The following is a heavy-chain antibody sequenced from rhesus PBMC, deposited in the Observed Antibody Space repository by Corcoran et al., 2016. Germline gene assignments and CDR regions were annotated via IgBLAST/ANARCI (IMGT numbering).Heavy chain of an antibody. Sequence: EVQLVESGGGLVQPGGYLTLSCAAPGFTSGNSDLIWIRQAPGKGLELVSYISCGCSIYDSDAGKGRFTISRDNAKNTLYLQMSSLRVEETAVYYCAKTEREAFDFLGQGLRVTFSS. D-gene: IGHD1-44*02. CDR1: GFTSGNSD. CDR2: ISCGCSI. CDR3: AKTEREAFDF. J-gene: IGHJ3*01. V-gene: IGHV3S43*01.